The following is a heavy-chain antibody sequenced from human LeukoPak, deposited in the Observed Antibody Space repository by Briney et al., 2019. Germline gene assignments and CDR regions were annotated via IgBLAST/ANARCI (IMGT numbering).Heavy chain of an antibody. Sequence: GGSLRLSCVASEFTFSTDSMNWVRQTPGKGLEWVSYVSTSSSTIYYADSVKGRFTISRDNANTSLFLEMNSLRAEDTAVYYCARSRLGGRGAFDIWGQGTVVTVSS. CDR2: VSTSSSTI. J-gene: IGHJ3*02. CDR1: EFTFSTDS. V-gene: IGHV3-48*01. CDR3: ARSRLGGRGAFDI. D-gene: IGHD1-1*01.